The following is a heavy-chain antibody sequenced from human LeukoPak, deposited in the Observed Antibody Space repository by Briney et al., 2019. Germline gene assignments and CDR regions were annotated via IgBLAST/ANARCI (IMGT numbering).Heavy chain of an antibody. V-gene: IGHV3-64*01. Sequence: GGSLRLSCAASGFTFSSYAMSWVRQAPGKGLEYVSSISSNGGSTYYANSVKGRFTISRDNSKNTLYLQMGSLRAEDMAVYYCARDSLFPDWGQGTLVTVSS. CDR1: GFTFSSYA. CDR2: ISSNGGST. D-gene: IGHD3-3*01. J-gene: IGHJ4*02. CDR3: ARDSLFPD.